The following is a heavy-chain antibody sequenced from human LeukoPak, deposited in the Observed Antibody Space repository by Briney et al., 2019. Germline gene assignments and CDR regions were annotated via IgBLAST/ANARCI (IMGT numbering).Heavy chain of an antibody. CDR2: ISGGSSFI. CDR1: GFSFSSYS. V-gene: IGHV3-21*01. D-gene: IGHD5-18*01. J-gene: IGHJ4*02. CDR3: ARAAPNTAMVNFDY. Sequence: GGSLRLSCAASGFSFSSYSINWVRQAPGKGLEWVSSISGGSSFISYADSVKGRFIISRDNAKNSLSLQMNSLRVEDTAVYYCARAAPNTAMVNFDYWGQGTLVTVSS.